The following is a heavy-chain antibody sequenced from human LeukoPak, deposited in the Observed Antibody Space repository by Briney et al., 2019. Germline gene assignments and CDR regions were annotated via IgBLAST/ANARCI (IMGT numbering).Heavy chain of an antibody. Sequence: GGSLRLSCAASGFTFSRHWMHWVRQAPGKGLVWVSRIKGDQSTTNYADSVKGRFTISRDNSKNTLYLQMNSLRAEDTAVYYCAKDRGGFDYWGQGTLVTVSS. J-gene: IGHJ4*02. V-gene: IGHV3-74*01. CDR1: GFTFSRHW. CDR3: AKDRGGFDY. D-gene: IGHD3-16*01. CDR2: IKGDQSTT.